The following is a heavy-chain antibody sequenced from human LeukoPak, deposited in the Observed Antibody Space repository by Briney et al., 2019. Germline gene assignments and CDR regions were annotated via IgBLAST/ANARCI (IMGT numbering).Heavy chain of an antibody. D-gene: IGHD3-10*01. Sequence: GGSLRLSCAASGFTFSSYWMHWVRHAPGKGLVWVSRIISDGSSATHADSVKGRFTMSRDNAKNMLYLQMNSLRAEDTAVYYCTRDRRYGGMDVWGQGTTVTVSS. CDR2: IISDGSSA. CDR1: GFTFSSYW. V-gene: IGHV3-74*01. CDR3: TRDRRYGGMDV. J-gene: IGHJ6*02.